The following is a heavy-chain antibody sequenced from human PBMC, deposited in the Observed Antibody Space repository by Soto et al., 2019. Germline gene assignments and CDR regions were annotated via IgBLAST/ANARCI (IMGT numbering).Heavy chain of an antibody. CDR2: IKQDGSEK. CDR1: GFTFSSYW. D-gene: IGHD6-19*01. CDR3: ARGSIAVDPYYYYMDV. V-gene: IGHV3-7*01. Sequence: GGSLRLSCAASGFTFSSYWMSWVRQAPGKGLEWVANIKQDGSEKYYVDSVKGRFTISRDNAKNSLYLQMNSLRAEDTAVYYCARGSIAVDPYYYYMDVWGKGTTVTVSS. J-gene: IGHJ6*03.